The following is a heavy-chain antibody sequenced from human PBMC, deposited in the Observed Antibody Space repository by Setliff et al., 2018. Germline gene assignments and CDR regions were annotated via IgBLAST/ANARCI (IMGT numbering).Heavy chain of an antibody. D-gene: IGHD2-15*01. CDR3: SRERSRRHCYGGSCDFYYYGLGV. CDR1: GHIFTDYY. V-gene: IGHV1-2*04. J-gene: IGHJ6*02. CDR2: INPDSGDA. Sequence: ASVKVSCKSSGHIFTDYYIHWVRQAPGQGLEWMGWINPDSGDANYGPSFQGWVTMTRDTSIDTAYLDLSRLKSDDTAVYYCSRERSRRHCYGGSCDFYYYGLGVWGQGTTVTVSS.